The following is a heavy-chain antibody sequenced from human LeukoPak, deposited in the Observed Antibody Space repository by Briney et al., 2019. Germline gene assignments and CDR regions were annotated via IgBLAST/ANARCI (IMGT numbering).Heavy chain of an antibody. CDR2: ISGSGGST. Sequence: GGSLRLSCAASGFTFSSYAMSWVRQAPGKGLEWVSAISGSGGSTYYADSVKGRFTISRDNSKNTLYLQMNSLRAEDTAVYYCARGGRGWYVPLDYWGQGTLVTVSS. D-gene: IGHD6-19*01. V-gene: IGHV3-23*01. J-gene: IGHJ4*02. CDR1: GFTFSSYA. CDR3: ARGGRGWYVPLDY.